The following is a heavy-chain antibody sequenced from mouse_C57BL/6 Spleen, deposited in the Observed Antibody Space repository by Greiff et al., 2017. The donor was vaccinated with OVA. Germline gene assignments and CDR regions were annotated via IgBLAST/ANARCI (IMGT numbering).Heavy chain of an antibody. Sequence: QVQLQQSGAELVRPGPSVKVSCKASGYAFTNYLIEWVKQRPGQGLEWIGVIYPGSGGTNYNAKFKGKATLTADKSSSTAYMELRSLTSEDSAVYFCARAPTVVAYDYWGQGTTLTVSS. J-gene: IGHJ2*01. V-gene: IGHV1-54*01. CDR2: IYPGSGGT. CDR1: GYAFTNYL. D-gene: IGHD1-1*01. CDR3: ARAPTVVAYDY.